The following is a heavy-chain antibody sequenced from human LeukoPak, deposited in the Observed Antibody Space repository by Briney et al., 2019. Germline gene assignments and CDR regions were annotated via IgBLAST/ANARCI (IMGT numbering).Heavy chain of an antibody. CDR3: ATDGHCSGGSCDYGMDV. V-gene: IGHV1-24*01. J-gene: IGHJ6*02. CDR2: FDPEDGET. Sequence: ASVKVSCKVSGYTLTELSMHWVRQAPGKGLEWMGGFDPEDGETIYAQKFQGRVTMTEDTSTDTAYMELSSLRSEDTAVYYCATDGHCSGGSCDYGMDVWGQGTTVTVSS. D-gene: IGHD2-15*01. CDR1: GYTLTELS.